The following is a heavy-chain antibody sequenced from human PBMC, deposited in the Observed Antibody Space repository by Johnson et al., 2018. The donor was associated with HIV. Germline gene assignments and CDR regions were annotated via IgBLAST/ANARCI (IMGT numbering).Heavy chain of an antibody. D-gene: IGHD3-10*01. CDR3: ARGHMVRRATHAFDI. CDR1: GFTVSGNY. J-gene: IGHJ3*02. V-gene: IGHV3-66*01. Sequence: VQLVESGGGLVQPGGSLRLSCVASGFTVSGNYMSWVRQAPGKGLEWVSVMSSSGSTYYADHVKGSFTISRDNSKNTLYLQRNRLRADATSVYYCARGHMVRRATHAFDIWGQGTMVTVSS. CDR2: MSSSGST.